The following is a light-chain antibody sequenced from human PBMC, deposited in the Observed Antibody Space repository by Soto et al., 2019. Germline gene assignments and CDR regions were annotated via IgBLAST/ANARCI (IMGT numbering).Light chain of an antibody. CDR2: DAS. CDR1: QAIRTA. CDR3: QQYNSYSWT. J-gene: IGKJ1*01. Sequence: AIQLTQSPSSLYASVGDRVTITCRASQAIRTALGWYQQKPGKAPKLLIYDASSLESGVPSRFSGSGSGTEFTLTISSLQPDDFATYYCQQYNSYSWTFGQGTKVDIK. V-gene: IGKV1-13*02.